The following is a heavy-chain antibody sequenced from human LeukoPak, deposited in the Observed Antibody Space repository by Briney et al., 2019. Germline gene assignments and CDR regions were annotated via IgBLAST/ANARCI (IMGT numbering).Heavy chain of an antibody. Sequence: SETLSLTCTVSGGSISSSNYYWDWIRQPPGKGLEWIGSIYYSGSTNYNPSLKSRVTISVDTSKNQFSLKLSSVTAADTAVYYCAGHVDTAMVNIDYWGQGTLVTVSS. J-gene: IGHJ4*02. CDR2: IYYSGST. CDR1: GGSISSSNYY. D-gene: IGHD5-18*01. V-gene: IGHV4-39*07. CDR3: AGHVDTAMVNIDY.